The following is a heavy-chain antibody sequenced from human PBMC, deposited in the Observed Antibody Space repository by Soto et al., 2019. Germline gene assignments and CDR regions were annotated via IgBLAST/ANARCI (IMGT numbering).Heavy chain of an antibody. CDR3: AKEEGVTVCLPSLD. CDR1: GFTFSSYG. V-gene: IGHV3-30*18. CDR2: ISYYGRDK. J-gene: IGHJ4*02. Sequence: QVQLVESGGGVVQPGRSLTLSCAASGFTFSSYGMHWVGQARGKGPEWVAVISYYGRDKYYGDSVKGRFTVSRDNSKSPLYLQMDSLGTEDTAVYHRAKEEGVTVCLPSLDWAQGHLVTLSS. D-gene: IGHD2-21*02.